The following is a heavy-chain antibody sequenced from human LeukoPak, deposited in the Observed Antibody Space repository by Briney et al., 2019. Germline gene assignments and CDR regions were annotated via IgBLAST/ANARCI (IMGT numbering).Heavy chain of an antibody. D-gene: IGHD3-3*01. CDR2: INPKSGAS. Sequence: GASVKVSCKASGYTFTSYGISWVRQAPGQGLEWMGWINPKSGASDFALKFQGRVTMTGDTSINTAYMYLSSLKSDDTAVYYCARGGHLTIFGVIIRYYDAFDIWGQGTMVTVSS. V-gene: IGHV1-2*02. CDR3: ARGGHLTIFGVIIRYYDAFDI. CDR1: GYTFTSYG. J-gene: IGHJ3*02.